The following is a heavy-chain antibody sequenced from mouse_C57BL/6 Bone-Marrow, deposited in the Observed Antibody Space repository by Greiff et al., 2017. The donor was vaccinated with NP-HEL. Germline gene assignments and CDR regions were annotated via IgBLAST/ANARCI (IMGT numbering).Heavy chain of an antibody. CDR2: SRNKANDYTT. V-gene: IGHV7-1*01. D-gene: IGHD4-1*01. Sequence: EVQLVESGGGLVQSGRSLRLSCATSGFTFSDFYMEWVRQAPGKGLEWIAASRNKANDYTTEYSASVKGRFIVSRDTSQSILYLQMNALRAEDTAIYYCARDATGLDYWGQGTTLTVSS. J-gene: IGHJ2*01. CDR3: ARDATGLDY. CDR1: GFTFSDFY.